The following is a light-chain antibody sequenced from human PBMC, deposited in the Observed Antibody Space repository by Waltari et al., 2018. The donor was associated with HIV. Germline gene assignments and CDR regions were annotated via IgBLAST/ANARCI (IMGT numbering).Light chain of an antibody. CDR2: EVY. V-gene: IGLV2-14*01. CDR3: SSYSARGFVV. Sequence: HSALTQPASVSGSPGQSITISCTGPTSDISDFNFFSWYQQSPGRAPKLIIFEVYSRPAGISDRFSGSKSGVTASLTISALRAEDEADYFCSSYSARGFVVFGGGTKVTVL. J-gene: IGLJ3*02. CDR1: TSDISDFNF.